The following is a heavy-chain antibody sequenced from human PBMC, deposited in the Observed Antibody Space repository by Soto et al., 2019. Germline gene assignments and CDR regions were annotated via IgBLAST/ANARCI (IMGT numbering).Heavy chain of an antibody. J-gene: IGHJ6*02. V-gene: IGHV4-59*01. Sequence: SETLSLTCTVSGGSISSYYWSWIRKPPGKGLEWIGYIYYCGSTNYNHSLTSRVPISVETSKTQFSLKLSSVTAADTAVYYCARDMGVPAACYYYYYGMDVWGQGTTVTVSS. CDR3: ARDMGVPAACYYYYYGMDV. CDR2: IYYCGST. CDR1: GGSISSYY. D-gene: IGHD2-2*01.